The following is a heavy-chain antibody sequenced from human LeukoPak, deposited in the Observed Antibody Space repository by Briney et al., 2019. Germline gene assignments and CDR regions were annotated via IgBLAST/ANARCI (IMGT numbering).Heavy chain of an antibody. V-gene: IGHV3-23*01. J-gene: IGHJ4*02. CDR2: IRGSGDTT. CDR1: GFTFSSYA. CDR3: AKELGWYGDYYFDY. Sequence: GGSLRLSCAASGFTFSSYAMSWVRQAPGKGLEWVSTIRGSGDTTYYADSVRGRLTISRDNSKNTLYLQMNSLRAEDTAVYYCAKELGWYGDYYFDYWGQGTLVTVSS. D-gene: IGHD4-17*01.